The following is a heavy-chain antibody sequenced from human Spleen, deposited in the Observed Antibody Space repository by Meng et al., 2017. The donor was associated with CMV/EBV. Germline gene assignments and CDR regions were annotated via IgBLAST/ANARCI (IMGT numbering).Heavy chain of an antibody. D-gene: IGHD6-13*01. J-gene: IGHJ5*02. CDR3: ARCVSAADSTDWVDP. Sequence: GGSITRSSYYWGWIRQPPGKGLEWIGSIYYSGATYYNSSLKSRVTISLDTSKNQFSLKLSSVIAEDTAMYYCARCVSAADSTDWVDPWGQGTLVTVSS. V-gene: IGHV4-39*07. CDR2: IYYSGAT. CDR1: GGSITRSSYY.